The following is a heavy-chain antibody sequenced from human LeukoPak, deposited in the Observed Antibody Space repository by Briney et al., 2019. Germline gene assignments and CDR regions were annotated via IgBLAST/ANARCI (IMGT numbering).Heavy chain of an antibody. V-gene: IGHV1-24*01. CDR1: GYTLTELS. J-gene: IGHJ6*03. CDR3: ATRSLASYYYYYMDV. Sequence: ASVKVSCKVSGYTLTELSMHWVRQAPGKGLEWMGGFDPEDGETIYAQKFQGRVTMTEDTSTDTAYMELSSLRSEDTAVYYCATRSLASYYYYYMDVWGKGTTVTVSS. CDR2: FDPEDGET.